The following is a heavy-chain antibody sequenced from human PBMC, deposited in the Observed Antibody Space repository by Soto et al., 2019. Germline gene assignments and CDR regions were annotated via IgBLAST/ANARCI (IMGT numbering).Heavy chain of an antibody. J-gene: IGHJ6*02. CDR3: AKALRYFDWLVRPWNAMAV. CDR2: ISGSGSNT. Sequence: GGSLRLSCAASGFTSSSYAMSWVRQAPGKGLEWVSAISGSGSNTYYADSVKGRFTISRDNSKNTLFLQMNSLRAEDTAVYYCAKALRYFDWLVRPWNAMAVWGQGTTVTVSS. D-gene: IGHD3-9*01. CDR1: GFTSSSYA. V-gene: IGHV3-23*01.